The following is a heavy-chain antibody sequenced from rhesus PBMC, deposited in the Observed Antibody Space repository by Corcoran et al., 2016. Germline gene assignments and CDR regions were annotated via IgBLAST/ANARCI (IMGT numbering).Heavy chain of an antibody. CDR2: SRVSSCST. J-gene: IGHJ4*01. CDR3: GRRGNSFWSVFDY. CDR1: GGSISRSHW. Sequence: QVQLQESGPGLVKHSETLSLTCAVSGGSISRSHWWSWIRRPPGKGLEWSGYSRVSSCSTDSNPSLKRRFTILPDTPKNLFSLTLSSVTASDTAVYYCGRRGNSFWSVFDYWGQGVLVTVSS. D-gene: IGHD5-12*01. V-gene: IGHV4-65*01.